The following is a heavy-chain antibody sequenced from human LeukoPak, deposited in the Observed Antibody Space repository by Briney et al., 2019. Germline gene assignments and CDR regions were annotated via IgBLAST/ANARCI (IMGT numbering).Heavy chain of an antibody. V-gene: IGHV4-59*08. J-gene: IGHJ4*02. CDR2: IYYTGAT. CDR3: ARYGGSGWVIDN. D-gene: IGHD6-19*01. Sequence: SETLSLTCTVSGGSISSYYWTWIREPPGKGLEWIGYIYYTGATSYNPSLKSRVTISVDTSKKQFSLKLTSVTAADTAVYYCARYGGSGWVIDNWGQGTLVTVSS. CDR1: GGSISSYY.